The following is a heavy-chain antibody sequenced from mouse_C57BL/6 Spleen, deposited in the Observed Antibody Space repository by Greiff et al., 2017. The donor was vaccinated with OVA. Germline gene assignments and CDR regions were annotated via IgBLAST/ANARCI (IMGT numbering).Heavy chain of an antibody. D-gene: IGHD1-1*01. Sequence: VKLMESGAELVKPGASVKMSCKASGYTFTTYPIEWMKQNHGKSLEWIGNFHPYNDDTKYNEKFKGKATLTVEKSSSTVYLELSRLTSDDSAVYDGARGYYGSSPFAYWGQGTLVTVSA. J-gene: IGHJ3*01. CDR2: FHPYNDDT. CDR3: ARGYYGSSPFAY. V-gene: IGHV1-47*01. CDR1: GYTFTTYP.